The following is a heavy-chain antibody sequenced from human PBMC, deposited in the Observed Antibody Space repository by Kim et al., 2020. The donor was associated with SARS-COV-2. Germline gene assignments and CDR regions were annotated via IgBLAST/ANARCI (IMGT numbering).Heavy chain of an antibody. V-gene: IGHV1-18*01. J-gene: IGHJ4*02. CDR1: GYTFTSYG. CDR3: ARDPSIFASDYVWGSYRNTGFDY. D-gene: IGHD3-16*02. Sequence: ASVKVSCKASGYTFTSYGISWVRQAPGQGLEWMGWISAYNGNSNYAQKLQGRVTMTTDTSTRTAYMDLRSLRSGDTAVYYCARDPSIFASDYVWGSYRNTGFDYWGQGTRVTVSS. CDR2: ISAYNGNS.